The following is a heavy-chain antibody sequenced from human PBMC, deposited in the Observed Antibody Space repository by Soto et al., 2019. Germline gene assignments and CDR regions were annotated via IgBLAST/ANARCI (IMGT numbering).Heavy chain of an antibody. D-gene: IGHD2-2*01. CDR3: ARHLLYCSSTSCYGTYYMDV. CDR1: GYSFTSYW. CDR2: IYPGDSDT. J-gene: IGHJ6*03. V-gene: IGHV5-51*01. Sequence: PGESLKISCKGSGYSFTSYWIGWVRQMPGKGLEWMGIIYPGDSDTRYSPSFQGQVTISADKSISTAYLQWSSLKASDTAMYYCARHLLYCSSTSCYGTYYMDVWGKGTTVTVSS.